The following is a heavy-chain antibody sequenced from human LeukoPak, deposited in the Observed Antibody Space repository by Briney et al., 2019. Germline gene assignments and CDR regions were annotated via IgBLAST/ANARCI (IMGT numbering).Heavy chain of an antibody. CDR2: INPNSGGT. D-gene: IGHD7-27*01. CDR1: GYTFTGYY. Sequence: ASVKVSCKASGYTFTGYYMHWVRQAPGQGLEWMGRINPNSGGTNYAQKLQGRVTMTTDTSTSTAYMELRSLRSDDTAIYYCARDQNWASYYFDSWGQGTLVTVSS. V-gene: IGHV1-2*06. J-gene: IGHJ4*02. CDR3: ARDQNWASYYFDS.